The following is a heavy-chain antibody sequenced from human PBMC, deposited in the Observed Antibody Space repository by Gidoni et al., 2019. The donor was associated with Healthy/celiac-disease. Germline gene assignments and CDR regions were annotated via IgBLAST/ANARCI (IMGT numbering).Heavy chain of an antibody. J-gene: IGHJ4*02. Sequence: QVQLQESGPGLVKPSQTLSLTCTLSGGSISRGGYYWRWIRQHPGKGLEWIGYIYYSGSTYYNPALKSRVTISVDTSKNQFSLKLSAVTAADTAVYYSARGTSGGSVPVFDYWGQGTLVTVSS. CDR1: GGSISRGGYY. D-gene: IGHD2-15*01. CDR2: IYYSGST. CDR3: ARGTSGGSVPVFDY. V-gene: IGHV4-31*03.